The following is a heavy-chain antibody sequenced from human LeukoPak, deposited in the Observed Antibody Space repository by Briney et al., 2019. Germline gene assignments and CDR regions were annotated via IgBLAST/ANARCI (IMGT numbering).Heavy chain of an antibody. Sequence: GGSLRLSCAASGFTFSSYAMSWVRQAPGKGLEWVSAISGSGGSTYYADSVKGRFTISRDNSKNTLYLQMNSLRAEDTAVYYCARDRTVTKRRVYYYGMDVWGQGTTVTVSS. CDR1: GFTFSSYA. CDR3: ARDRTVTKRRVYYYGMDV. J-gene: IGHJ6*02. D-gene: IGHD4-17*01. CDR2: ISGSGGST. V-gene: IGHV3-23*01.